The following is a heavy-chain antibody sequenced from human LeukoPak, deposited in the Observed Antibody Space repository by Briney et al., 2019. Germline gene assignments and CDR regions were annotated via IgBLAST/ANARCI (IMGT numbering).Heavy chain of an antibody. V-gene: IGHV3-43*01. CDR1: GLTFDEYT. CDR3: AKDPSPGHYGSGSGPDY. CDR2: VIWDSGST. Sequence: GPCLRLACAASGLTFDEYTTHWVRQAPGEGLKCVSLVIWDSGSTSYADSVKGRLTIYRDNTKNSLYLQMNSLRTEDTALYYCAKDPSPGHYGSGSGPDYWGQGTLVTASS. J-gene: IGHJ4*02. D-gene: IGHD3-10*01.